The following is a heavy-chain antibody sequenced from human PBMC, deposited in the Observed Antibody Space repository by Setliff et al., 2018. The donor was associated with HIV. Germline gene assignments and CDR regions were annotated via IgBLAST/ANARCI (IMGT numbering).Heavy chain of an antibody. D-gene: IGHD7-27*01. J-gene: IGHJ6*03. CDR1: GGSIENLY. Sequence: SETLSLTCTVSGGSIENLYWTWIRQPSGRGLEWIGYVYSTGSTKYNPSLKSRATMSDDTSKNQISLTLTSVSAADTAVYYCAITSMGMTRKPIWYYHMDVWG. CDR2: VYSTGST. V-gene: IGHV4-59*11. CDR3: AITSMGMTRKPIWYYHMDV.